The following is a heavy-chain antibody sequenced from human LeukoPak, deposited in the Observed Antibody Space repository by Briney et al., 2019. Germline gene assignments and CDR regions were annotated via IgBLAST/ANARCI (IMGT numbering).Heavy chain of an antibody. J-gene: IGHJ4*02. D-gene: IGHD6-13*01. CDR2: IFPGDSDT. CDR3: AKSSYRGAKAAAGVDY. Sequence: HGESLKISCKASGYSFTTNWIGWVRPMPGQGLEWMGIIFPGDSDTRYSPSFQGQVTISADKSISTAYLQWRSLKASDTAIYYCAKSSYRGAKAAAGVDYWGQGTLVTVSS. CDR1: GYSFTTNW. V-gene: IGHV5-51*01.